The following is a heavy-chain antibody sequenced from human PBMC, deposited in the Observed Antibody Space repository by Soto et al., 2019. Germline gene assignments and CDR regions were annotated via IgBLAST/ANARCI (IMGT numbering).Heavy chain of an antibody. CDR1: GYTFTSYA. J-gene: IGHJ4*02. Sequence: ASVKVSCKASGYTFTSYAMHWVRQAPGQRLEWMGWINAGNGNTKYSQKFQGRVTITRDTSASTAYMELSSLTSEDTAVYYFARVSIIAVYGNPYDYWGQGTLVTVSS. CDR2: INAGNGNT. CDR3: ARVSIIAVYGNPYDY. V-gene: IGHV1-3*01. D-gene: IGHD6-19*01.